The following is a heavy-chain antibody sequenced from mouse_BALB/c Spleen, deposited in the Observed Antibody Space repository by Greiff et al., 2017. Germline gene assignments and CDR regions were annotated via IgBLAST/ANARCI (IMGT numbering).Heavy chain of an antibody. V-gene: IGHV3-2*02. Sequence: EVQLQQSGPGLVKPSQSLSLTCTVTGYSITSDYAWNWIRQFPGNKLEWMGYISYSGSTSYNPSLKSRISITRDTSKNQFFLQLNSVTTEDTATYYCARHYRYDLSWFAYWGQGTLVTVSA. CDR3: ARHYRYDLSWFAY. CDR1: GYSITSDYA. D-gene: IGHD2-14*01. J-gene: IGHJ3*01. CDR2: ISYSGST.